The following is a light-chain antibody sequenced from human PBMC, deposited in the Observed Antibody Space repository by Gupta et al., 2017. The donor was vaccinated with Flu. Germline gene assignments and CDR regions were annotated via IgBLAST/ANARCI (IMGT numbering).Light chain of an antibody. CDR2: RAS. V-gene: IGKV1-5*03. J-gene: IGKJ3*01. CDR3: QQDNRTPFT. Sequence: DNQQTQSHYTLSASEEDRVTITGRASQSNSNWLAWYQQKPGKPPKLLIYRASSLESGVPSRFSGSGSGTDFTLTISSLQADDVAAYSCQQDNRTPFTFGQGTNVDIK. CDR1: QSNSNW.